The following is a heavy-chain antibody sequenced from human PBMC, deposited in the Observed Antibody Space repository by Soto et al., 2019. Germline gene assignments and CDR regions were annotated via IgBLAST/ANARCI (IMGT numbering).Heavy chain of an antibody. CDR3: ARGGVVEYYYYMDV. D-gene: IGHD2-15*01. J-gene: IGHJ6*03. CDR1: GYTFTGYY. CDR2: INPNSGGT. V-gene: IGHV1-2*04. Sequence: ASVKVSCKASGYTFTGYYMHWVRQAPGQGLEWMGWINPNSGGTNYAQKFQGWVTMTRDTSISTAYMELSRLGSDDTAVYYCARGGVVEYYYYMDVWGKGTTVTVSS.